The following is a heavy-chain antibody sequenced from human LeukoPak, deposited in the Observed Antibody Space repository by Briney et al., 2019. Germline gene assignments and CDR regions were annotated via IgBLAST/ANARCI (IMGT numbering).Heavy chain of an antibody. D-gene: IGHD6-19*01. CDR1: GYSFTSYW. J-gene: IGHJ4*02. CDR3: AIHRGYNSGWSTDY. V-gene: IGHV5-51*01. Sequence: GESLKISCEGSGYSFTSYWIAWVRQMPGKGLDWMGIIYPGDSDTRYSPSFQGQVTISADKSLSTAYLQWSSLKASETDMYYCAIHRGYNSGWSTDYWGQGTLVTVSS. CDR2: IYPGDSDT.